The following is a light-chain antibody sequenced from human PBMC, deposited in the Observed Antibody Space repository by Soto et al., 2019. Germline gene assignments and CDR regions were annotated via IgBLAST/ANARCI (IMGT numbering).Light chain of an antibody. J-gene: IGLJ1*01. Sequence: QSALTQPRSMSGSPGQSVTISCTGTSSDVGNSNYVSWYQQHPGKAPKVMIYEVTKRPSGVPDRFSGSKSGNTASLTISGLQAEDEADYYCCSHAGSYTYVFGTGTQLTVL. CDR1: SSDVGNSNY. CDR3: CSHAGSYTYV. CDR2: EVT. V-gene: IGLV2-11*01.